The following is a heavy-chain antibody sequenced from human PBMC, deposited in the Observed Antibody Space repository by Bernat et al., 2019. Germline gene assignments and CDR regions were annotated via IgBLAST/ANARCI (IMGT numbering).Heavy chain of an antibody. D-gene: IGHD6-6*01. J-gene: IGHJ3*02. CDR1: GGSISTGSYY. V-gene: IGHV4-39*01. Sequence: QLQLQESGPGLVKPSETLSLTCTVSGGSISTGSYYWGWIRQPPGKGLEWIGSIYYSGSTYYNPYLKSRVTISVDTSKKQFSLNLNSVTAADTAVYYCARLGSSSDAFDIWGQGTMVTVSS. CDR3: ARLGSSSDAFDI. CDR2: IYYSGST.